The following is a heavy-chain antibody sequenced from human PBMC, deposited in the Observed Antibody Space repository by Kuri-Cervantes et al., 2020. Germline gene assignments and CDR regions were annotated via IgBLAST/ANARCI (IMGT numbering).Heavy chain of an antibody. CDR1: GGSFSGYY. V-gene: IGHV4-34*01. CDR2: IYYSGST. J-gene: IGHJ4*02. CDR3: ARLYRSGWYYFDY. Sequence: SETLSLTCAVYGGSFSGYYWSWIRQPPGKGLEWIGSIYYSGSTYYNPSPKSRVTISVDTSKTQFSLKLSSVTAADTAIYYCARLYRSGWYYFDYWGQGTLVTVSS. D-gene: IGHD6-19*01.